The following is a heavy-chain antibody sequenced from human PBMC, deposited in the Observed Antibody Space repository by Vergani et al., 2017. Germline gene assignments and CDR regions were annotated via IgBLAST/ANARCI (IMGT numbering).Heavy chain of an antibody. V-gene: IGHV3-23*01. J-gene: IGHJ6*03. CDR2: ISGSGGST. CDR3: AKDRYSSSPYYYYMDV. D-gene: IGHD6-13*01. Sequence: EVQLLESGGGLVQPGGSLRLSCAASGFTFSSYAMSWVRQAPGKGLEWVSAISGSGGSTYYADSVKGRFTISRDNAKNSLYLQMNSLRAEDTALYYCAKDRYSSSPYYYYMDVWGKGTTVTVSS. CDR1: GFTFSSYA.